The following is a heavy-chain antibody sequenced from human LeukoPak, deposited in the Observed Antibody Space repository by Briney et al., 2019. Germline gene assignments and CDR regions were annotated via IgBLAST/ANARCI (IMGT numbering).Heavy chain of an antibody. CDR3: VRAYQPGGWFDP. V-gene: IGHV3-7*04. J-gene: IGHJ5*02. CDR1: GGSISSSSYY. CDR2: INQDGGEI. Sequence: ETLSLTCTVSGGSISSSSYYWGWIRQPPGKGLEWVASINQDGGEIHYVDSVKGRFTISRDNAKNSLYLQMNSLTAEDTAVHYCVRAYQPGGWFDPWGQGTLVTVSS. D-gene: IGHD2-21*01.